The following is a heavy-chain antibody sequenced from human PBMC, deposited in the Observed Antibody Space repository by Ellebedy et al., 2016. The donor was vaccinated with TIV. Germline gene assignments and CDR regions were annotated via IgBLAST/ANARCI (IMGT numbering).Heavy chain of an antibody. CDR3: AFIVVIPAGVSDY. CDR1: NESFNSSY. CDR2: MNHRGST. J-gene: IGHJ4*02. D-gene: IGHD2-2*01. V-gene: IGHV4-34*01. Sequence: SETLSLXCAVYNESFNSSYWSWIRQAPGRGLEWVGEMNHRGSTKYNPSLESRVIISLDTAKNQFSLRLSSATAADTAMYYCAFIVVIPAGVSDYWGQGTLVTVSS.